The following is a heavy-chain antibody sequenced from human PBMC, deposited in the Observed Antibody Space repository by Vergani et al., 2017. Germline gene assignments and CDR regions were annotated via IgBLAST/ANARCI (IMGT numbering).Heavy chain of an antibody. CDR2: IDPSDSYT. V-gene: IGHV5-10-1*03. J-gene: IGHJ2*01. D-gene: IGHD1-26*01. CDR1: GYSFTSYW. Sequence: EVQLVQSGAEVKTPGASLRISCKGSGYSFTSYWISWVRQMPGKGLEWMGRIDPSDSYTNYSPSFQGDVTISADKSISTAYLQWSSLKASDTATYYCARQGGLSGSYYSWYFDLWGRGTLVTVSS. CDR3: ARQGGLSGSYYSWYFDL.